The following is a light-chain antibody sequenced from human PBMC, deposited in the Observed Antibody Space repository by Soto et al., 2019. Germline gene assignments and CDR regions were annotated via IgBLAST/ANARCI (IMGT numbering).Light chain of an antibody. CDR3: QQYNNWPRT. CDR1: QSVSSN. J-gene: IGKJ1*01. CDR2: GAS. Sequence: EIVRTQSPSTLSVSPGERASLSCRASQSVSSNLAWYQQKPGQAPRLLIYGASTRATGIPARFSGSGSGTEFTLTISSLQSEDFAVYYCQQYNNWPRTCGQGTKVE. V-gene: IGKV3-15*01.